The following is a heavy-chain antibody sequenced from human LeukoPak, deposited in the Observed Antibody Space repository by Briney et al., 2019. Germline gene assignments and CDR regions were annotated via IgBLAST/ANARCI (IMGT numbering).Heavy chain of an antibody. CDR2: ISSSGSTI. CDR1: GFTFSSYE. Sequence: YPGGSLRLSCAASGFTFSSYEMNWVRQAPGKGLEWVSYISSSGSTIYYADSVKGRFTISRDNAKNSLYLQMNSLRAEDTAVYYCARPRELATTPFGYWGQGTLVTVSS. V-gene: IGHV3-48*03. D-gene: IGHD1-26*01. J-gene: IGHJ4*02. CDR3: ARPRELATTPFGY.